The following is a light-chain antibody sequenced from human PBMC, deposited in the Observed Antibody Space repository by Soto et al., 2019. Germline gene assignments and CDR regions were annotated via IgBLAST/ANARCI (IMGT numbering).Light chain of an antibody. CDR2: DAS. Sequence: EIVLTQSPATLSLSPGERATLSCRASQSVSRYLAWYQQKPGQAPRLLIYDASNRATGIPYRFSGSGSGTDFTLTISSLEPDDFAVYFCQQRATWPPGFTFGPGTKVDFK. V-gene: IGKV3-11*01. CDR1: QSVSRY. CDR3: QQRATWPPGFT. J-gene: IGKJ3*01.